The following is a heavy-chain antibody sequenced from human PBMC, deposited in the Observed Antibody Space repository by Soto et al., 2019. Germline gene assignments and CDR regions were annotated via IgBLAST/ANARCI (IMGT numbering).Heavy chain of an antibody. Sequence: QVQLLESGGGVVQPGRSLRLSCAGSGFTFSSYGMHWFRQLPGKGLEWVAVIWYDGSNKYYADSVKGRFTISRDNSNNTLYLQMNSLRAEDTAVYYCARQQLLFDYWVQGTLVTVSS. CDR2: IWYDGSNK. CDR3: ARQQLLFDY. V-gene: IGHV3-33*01. CDR1: GFTFSSYG. J-gene: IGHJ4*02. D-gene: IGHD6-13*01.